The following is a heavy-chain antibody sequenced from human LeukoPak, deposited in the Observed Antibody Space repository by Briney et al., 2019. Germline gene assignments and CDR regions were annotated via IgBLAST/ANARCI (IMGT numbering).Heavy chain of an antibody. CDR1: GYSFTTYW. CDR2: IYPGDSDT. CDR3: ARSLVTDAPIDY. J-gene: IGHJ4*02. D-gene: IGHD2-21*02. Sequence: GESLKISCKASGYSFTTYWIGWVRQMPGKGLEWMGIIYPGDSDTRYSPSFQGQVTISADKSISTTYLQWSSLKASDTAMYYCARSLVTDAPIDYWGQGMLVTVSS. V-gene: IGHV5-51*01.